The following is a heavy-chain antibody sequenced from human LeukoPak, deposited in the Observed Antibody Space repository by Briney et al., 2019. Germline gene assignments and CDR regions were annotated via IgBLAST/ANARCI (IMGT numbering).Heavy chain of an antibody. V-gene: IGHV3-48*01. CDR1: GFTFSSHS. CDR3: ARLPLYSKAGPPLDY. Sequence: GGSLRLSCAASGFTFSSHSMNWVRQAPGKGREWISYISSSSSLIYYADSVKGRFTISRDNVKNSLYLQMNSLRAEDTAVYYCARLPLYSKAGPPLDYWGQGTLVTVSS. D-gene: IGHD4-11*01. CDR2: ISSSSSLI. J-gene: IGHJ4*02.